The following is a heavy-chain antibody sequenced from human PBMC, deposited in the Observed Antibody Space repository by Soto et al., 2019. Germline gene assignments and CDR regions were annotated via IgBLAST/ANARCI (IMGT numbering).Heavy chain of an antibody. CDR2: ISSSGSTI. CDR1: GFTFSDYY. Sequence: QVQLVESGGGLVKPGGSLRLSCAASGFTFSDYYMSWIRQAPGKGLEWVSYISSSGSTIYYADSVKGRFTISRDNAKNSLYLQMNSLRAEDTAVYYCARDGGVGGSGSPHGRYYYYYGMDVWGQGTTVTVSS. V-gene: IGHV3-11*01. D-gene: IGHD3-10*01. J-gene: IGHJ6*02. CDR3: ARDGGVGGSGSPHGRYYYYYGMDV.